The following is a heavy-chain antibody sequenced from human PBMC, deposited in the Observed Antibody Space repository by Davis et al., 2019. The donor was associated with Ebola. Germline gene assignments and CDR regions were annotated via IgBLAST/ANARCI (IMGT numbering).Heavy chain of an antibody. Sequence: LGGSLRLSCAASGFTFSNFWMHWVRQGPGKGLVWVSRISSDGSGPAYADSVKGRFTISRDNAKSTVYLQMNSLRAEDTAVYYCARSGGHSFGQNWGQGTLVTVSS. V-gene: IGHV3-74*03. CDR1: GFTFSNFW. D-gene: IGHD5-18*01. J-gene: IGHJ4*02. CDR3: ARSGGHSFGQN. CDR2: ISSDGSGP.